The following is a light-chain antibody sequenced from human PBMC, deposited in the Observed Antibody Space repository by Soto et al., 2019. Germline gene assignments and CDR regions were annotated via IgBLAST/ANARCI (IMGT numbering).Light chain of an antibody. CDR3: QQYNNWPRLT. J-gene: IGKJ4*01. Sequence: ESVLTQSPGTLSLSPGERATLSCRASQSVSSSTYLAWYQQKPGQAPRLLIYGASSRATGIPDRFSGSGSGTDFTLTISSLQSEDFAVYYCQQYNNWPRLTFGGGTKVDIK. CDR2: GAS. CDR1: QSVSSSTY. V-gene: IGKV3-20*01.